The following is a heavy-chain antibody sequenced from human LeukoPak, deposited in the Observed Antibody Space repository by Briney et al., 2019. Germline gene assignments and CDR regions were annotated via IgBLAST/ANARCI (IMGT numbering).Heavy chain of an antibody. CDR2: INPNSGGT. Sequence: GASVKVSCTASGYTFTGYYMHWVRQAPGQGLEWMGWINPNSGGTNYAQKFQGRVTMTRDTSISTAYMELSRLRSDDTAVYYCARDGGGIAARPEYYYYMDVWGKGTTVTVSS. D-gene: IGHD6-6*01. CDR1: GYTFTGYY. V-gene: IGHV1-2*02. CDR3: ARDGGGIAARPEYYYYMDV. J-gene: IGHJ6*03.